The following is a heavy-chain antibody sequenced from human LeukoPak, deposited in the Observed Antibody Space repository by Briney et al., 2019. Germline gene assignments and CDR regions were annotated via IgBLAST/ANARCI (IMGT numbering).Heavy chain of an antibody. CDR2: IYYSGST. Sequence: SETLSLTCTVSGGSISSYYWSWIRQPPGKGLEWIGYIYYSGSTNYSPSLKSRVTISVDTSKNQFSLKLSSVTAADTAVYYCARVTGYMIEDYFDYWGQGTLVTVSS. CDR3: ARVTGYMIEDYFDY. V-gene: IGHV4-59*01. D-gene: IGHD3-22*01. CDR1: GGSISSYY. J-gene: IGHJ4*02.